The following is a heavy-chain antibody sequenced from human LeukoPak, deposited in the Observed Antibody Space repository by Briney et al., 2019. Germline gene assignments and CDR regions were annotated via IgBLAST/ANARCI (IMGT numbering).Heavy chain of an antibody. CDR1: GGSISSYY. CDR2: IYYSGST. CDR3: ATSEVPRAPFDY. J-gene: IGHJ4*02. V-gene: IGHV4-59*08. D-gene: IGHD3-10*01. Sequence: KPSETLSLTCAVSGGSISSYYWSWIRQPPGKGLEWIGYIYYSGSTNYNPSLKSRVTISVDTSKNQFSLKLSSVTAADTAVYYCATSEVPRAPFDYWGQGTLVTVSS.